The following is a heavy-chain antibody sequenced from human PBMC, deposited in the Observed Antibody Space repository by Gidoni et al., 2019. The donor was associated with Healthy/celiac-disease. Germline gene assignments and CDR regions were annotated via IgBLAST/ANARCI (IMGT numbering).Heavy chain of an antibody. CDR3: AKVLQSWVRATRGAFDI. CDR1: GFTFRSYA. CDR2: ISGSGGST. D-gene: IGHD1-1*01. V-gene: IGHV3-23*01. Sequence: EVQLLASGGGLVQPGGSLRLSWAASGFTFRSYAMSWVRHAPGEGLAWVSAISGSGGSTYYADSVKGRFTISRDNSKNTLYLQMNSLRAEDTAVYYCAKVLQSWVRATRGAFDIWGQGTMVTVSS. J-gene: IGHJ3*02.